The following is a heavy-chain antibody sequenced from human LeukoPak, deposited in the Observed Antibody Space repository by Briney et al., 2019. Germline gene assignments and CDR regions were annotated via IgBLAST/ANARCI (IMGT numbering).Heavy chain of an antibody. Sequence: GGSLRLSRAASGFTFSSYGMHWVRQAPGKGLEWVAVISYDGSNKYYADSVKGRFTISRDNSKNTLYLQMNSLRAEDTAVYYCARVEVAAAGTGIDYWGQGTLVTVSS. D-gene: IGHD6-13*01. CDR1: GFTFSSYG. CDR3: ARVEVAAAGTGIDY. V-gene: IGHV3-30*03. J-gene: IGHJ4*02. CDR2: ISYDGSNK.